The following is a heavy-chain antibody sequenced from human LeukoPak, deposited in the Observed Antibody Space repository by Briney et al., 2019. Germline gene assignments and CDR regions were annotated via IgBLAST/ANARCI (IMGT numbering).Heavy chain of an antibody. CDR1: GFTFSDYA. J-gene: IGHJ4*02. V-gene: IGHV3-30-3*01. CDR3: AHRDTTMVRVDY. D-gene: IGHD5-18*01. CDR2: ISYDGNKK. Sequence: PGGSLRLSCVASGFTFSDYAIHWVRQAPGKGLEWVAVISYDGNKKYYADSAKGRFTISRDNSKNTLYLQMDSLTTEDTAVYFCAHRDTTMVRVDYWGQGTLVTVSS.